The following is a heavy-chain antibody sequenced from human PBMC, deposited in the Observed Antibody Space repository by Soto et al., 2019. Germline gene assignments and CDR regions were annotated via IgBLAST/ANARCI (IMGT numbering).Heavy chain of an antibody. CDR3: ARGYCSSTSCYTLSRGMDV. V-gene: IGHV5-10-1*01. D-gene: IGHD2-2*02. CDR2: IDPSDSYT. CDR1: GYSFTSYW. Sequence: GESLKISCKGSGYSFTSYWISWVRQMPGKGLEWMGRIDPSDSYTNYSPSFQGHVTISADKSISTAYLQWSSLKASDTAMYYCARGYCSSTSCYTLSRGMDVWGQGTTVTSP. J-gene: IGHJ6*02.